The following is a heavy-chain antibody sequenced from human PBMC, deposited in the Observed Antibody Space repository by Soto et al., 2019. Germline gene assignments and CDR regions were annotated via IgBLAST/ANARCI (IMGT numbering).Heavy chain of an antibody. V-gene: IGHV1-46*01. J-gene: IGHJ4*02. D-gene: IGHD3-22*01. CDR1: GYTFTSYY. CDR2: INPSGGST. CDR3: AREAYDTSGYHESPFDY. Sequence: ASVKVSCKASGYTFTSYYMQWVRQAPGQGLELMGIINPSGGSTTYAQKFQGRVTMTRDTSTSTVYMELSSLRSEDTAVYYCAREAYDTSGYHESPFDYWGQGTPVTX.